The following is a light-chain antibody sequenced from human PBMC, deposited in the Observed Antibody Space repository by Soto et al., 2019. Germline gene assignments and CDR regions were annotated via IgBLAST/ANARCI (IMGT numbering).Light chain of an antibody. Sequence: DIQKSQSPSTLSASVGDRVTITCRASQILNNRLSWYQQKPGKAPNLLISGAFNLQSGVPSRFGGGGSGTDFTLTISSLQPEDFATYYCQQSYITLYSFGQGTKVDIK. V-gene: IGKV1-39*01. CDR2: GAF. CDR3: QQSYITLYS. J-gene: IGKJ2*01. CDR1: QILNNR.